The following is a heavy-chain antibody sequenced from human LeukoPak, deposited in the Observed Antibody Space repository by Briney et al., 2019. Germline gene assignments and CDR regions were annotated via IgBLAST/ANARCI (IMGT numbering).Heavy chain of an antibody. CDR2: ISDSGGRT. CDR3: AMRGVVTRVILVGFHKEAYYFDS. J-gene: IGHJ4*02. V-gene: IGHV3-23*01. CDR1: GITLSDYG. Sequence: GGSLRLSCAVSGITLSDYGMSWVRQAPGKGLEWVSGISDSGGRTNYADSVKGRFTISRDNPKNTLYLQMNSLRPEDTAVYFCAMRGVVTRVILVGFHKEAYYFDSWGQGVLVTVSS. D-gene: IGHD3-22*01.